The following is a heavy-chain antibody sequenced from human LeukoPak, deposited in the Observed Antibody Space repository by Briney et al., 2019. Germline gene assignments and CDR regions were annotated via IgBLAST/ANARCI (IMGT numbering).Heavy chain of an antibody. D-gene: IGHD3-22*01. V-gene: IGHV4-34*01. J-gene: IGHJ2*01. Sequence: PSETLSLTCAGYGGSFSGYYWSWIRQPPGKGLEWIGEINHSGSTNYNPSLKSRVTITVDTSKNQFSLKLSSVTAADTAVYYCARGMYYYDSSGYSTRGWYFDLWGRGILVTVSS. CDR2: INHSGST. CDR3: ARGMYYYDSSGYSTRGWYFDL. CDR1: GGSFSGYY.